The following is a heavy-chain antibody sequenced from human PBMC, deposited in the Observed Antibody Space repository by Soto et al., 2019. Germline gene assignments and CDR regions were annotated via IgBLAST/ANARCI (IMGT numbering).Heavy chain of an antibody. CDR1: GGSISSYY. D-gene: IGHD6-6*01. CDR2: IYYSGST. V-gene: IGHV4-59*01. Sequence: SETLSLTCTVSGGSISSYYWSWIRQPPGKGLEWIGYIYYSGSTNYNPSLKSRVTISVDTSKNQFSLKLSSVTAADTAVYYCARDPMSSSHREGFDYWGQGTLVTAPQ. CDR3: ARDPMSSSHREGFDY. J-gene: IGHJ4*02.